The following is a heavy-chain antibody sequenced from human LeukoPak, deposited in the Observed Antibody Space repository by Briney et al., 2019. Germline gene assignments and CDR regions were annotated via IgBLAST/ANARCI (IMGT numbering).Heavy chain of an antibody. Sequence: GGSLRLSCAASGFSFSNFAMHWVRQAPGKGLXXXAVILSDGSNEYYGDSVKGRFIISRDNSKDTLNLQMNSLRGDDTAVYYCAKRGARRSDWYGMDVWGQGTSVTVSS. CDR1: GFSFSNFA. V-gene: IGHV3-30*18. J-gene: IGHJ6*02. CDR2: ILSDGSNE. CDR3: AKRGARRSDWYGMDV. D-gene: IGHD6-6*01.